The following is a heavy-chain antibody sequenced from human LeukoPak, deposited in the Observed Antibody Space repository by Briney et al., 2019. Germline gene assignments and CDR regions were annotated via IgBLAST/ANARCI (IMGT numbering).Heavy chain of an antibody. V-gene: IGHV4-61*02. D-gene: IGHD5-18*01. Sequence: PSQTLSLTRTVSGGSISSGSYYWSWIRQPAGKGLEWIGRIYTSGSTNHNPSLKSRVTISVDTSKSQFSLKLSSVTAADTAVYYCARGLLWFLDAFDIWGQGTMVTVSS. CDR1: GGSISSGSYY. J-gene: IGHJ3*02. CDR3: ARGLLWFLDAFDI. CDR2: IYTSGST.